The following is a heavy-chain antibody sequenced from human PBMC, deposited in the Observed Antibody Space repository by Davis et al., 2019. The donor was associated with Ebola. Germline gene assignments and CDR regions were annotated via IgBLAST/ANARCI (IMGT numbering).Heavy chain of an antibody. Sequence: MPGGSLRLSCTVSGGSISTANYYWGWIRQPPGKGLEWIGSIFYTGFTYYNPSLKSRVTISVDTSKNQFSLKVTSVTAADTAVYYCARESGDYAYYYGMDVWGKGTTVTVSS. D-gene: IGHD4-17*01. CDR1: GGSISTANYY. CDR2: IFYTGFT. CDR3: ARESGDYAYYYGMDV. V-gene: IGHV4-39*02. J-gene: IGHJ6*04.